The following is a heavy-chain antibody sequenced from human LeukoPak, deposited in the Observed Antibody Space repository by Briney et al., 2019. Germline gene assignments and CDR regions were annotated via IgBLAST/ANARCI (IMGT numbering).Heavy chain of an antibody. CDR1: GDSVSSNSAA. CDR3: ARARYSSSWYADQGFDP. D-gene: IGHD6-13*01. Sequence: SQTLSLTCAISGDSVSSNSAAWNWIRQSPSRGLEWLGRTYYRSKWYNDYAVSVKSRITINPDTSKSQFSLQLNSVTPEDTAVYYCARARYSSSWYADQGFDPWGQGTLVTVSS. J-gene: IGHJ5*02. V-gene: IGHV6-1*01. CDR2: TYYRSKWYN.